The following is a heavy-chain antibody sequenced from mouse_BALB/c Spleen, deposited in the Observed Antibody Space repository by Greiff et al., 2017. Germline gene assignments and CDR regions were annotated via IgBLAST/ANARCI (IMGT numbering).Heavy chain of an antibody. Sequence: EVKLQESGGDLVKPGGSLKLSCAASGFTFSSYGMSWVRQTPDKRLEWVATISSGGSYTYYPDSVKGRFTISRDNARNILYLQMSSLRSEDTAMYYCAREGDYDGAWFAYWGQGTLVTVSA. J-gene: IGHJ3*01. V-gene: IGHV5-6*01. D-gene: IGHD2-4*01. CDR2: ISSGGSYT. CDR3: AREGDYDGAWFAY. CDR1: GFTFSSYG.